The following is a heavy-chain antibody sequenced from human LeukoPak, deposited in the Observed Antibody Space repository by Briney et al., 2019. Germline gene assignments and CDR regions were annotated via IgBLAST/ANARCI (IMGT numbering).Heavy chain of an antibody. CDR2: INHSGST. CDR1: GGSISSYY. CDR3: ARASWVRELRYGMDV. J-gene: IGHJ6*02. D-gene: IGHD3-10*01. Sequence: SETLSLTCTVSGGSISSYYWSWIRQPPGKGLEWIGEINHSGSTNYNPSLKSRVTISVDTSKNQFSLKLSSVTAADTAVYYCARASWVRELRYGMDVWGQGTTVTVSS. V-gene: IGHV4-34*01.